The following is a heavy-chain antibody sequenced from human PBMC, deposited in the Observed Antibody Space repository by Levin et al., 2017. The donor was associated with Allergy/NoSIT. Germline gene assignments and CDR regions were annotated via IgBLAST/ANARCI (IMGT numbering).Heavy chain of an antibody. Sequence: ASVKVSCKASGGTFSTTSINWLRQAPGQGLEWMGRIIPVYGIANHAQKFQGRVTITADTSTSTGDMELSSLRSEDTAVYYCARGPQHCTSSTCYDAFDIWGQGTMVTVSS. J-gene: IGHJ3*02. CDR2: IIPVYGIA. CDR1: GGTFSTTS. V-gene: IGHV1-69*02. D-gene: IGHD2-2*01. CDR3: ARGPQHCTSSTCYDAFDI.